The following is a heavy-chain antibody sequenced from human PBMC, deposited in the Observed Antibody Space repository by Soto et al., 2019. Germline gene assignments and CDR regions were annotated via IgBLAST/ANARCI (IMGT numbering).Heavy chain of an antibody. Sequence: QVQLQQSGPGLVKPSETLSLSCTVSGGSIRSYYWSWIRQPAGKALEWIGRIYTSGTTNYNPSLKSRVTILLDTSKNQFSLDLSSDTDADTAVYYCAREGSIGFGMDVWGQGTTVTVSS. V-gene: IGHV4-4*07. J-gene: IGHJ6*02. CDR1: GGSIRSYY. CDR2: IYTSGTT. CDR3: AREGSIGFGMDV.